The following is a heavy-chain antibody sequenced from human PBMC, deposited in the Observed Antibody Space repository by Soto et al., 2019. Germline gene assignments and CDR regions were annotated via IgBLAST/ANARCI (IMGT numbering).Heavy chain of an antibody. CDR3: ARDKAATTAATGIIDS. J-gene: IGHJ4*02. V-gene: IGHV3-23*01. D-gene: IGHD6-13*01. CDR2: ISGSGDST. Sequence: EVQLLESGGGLVQPGGSRRLSCAASGFNFVNYAMTWVRQAPGKGLEWVSTISGSGDSTFYADSVKGRFTISRDNSKNTVFLQMNTLRAGDRAIYYCARDKAATTAATGIIDSWGLGTLVTVSS. CDR1: GFNFVNYA.